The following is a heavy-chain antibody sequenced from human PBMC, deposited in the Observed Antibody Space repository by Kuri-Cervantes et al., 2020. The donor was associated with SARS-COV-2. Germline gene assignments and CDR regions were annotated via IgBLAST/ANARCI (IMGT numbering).Heavy chain of an antibody. CDR1: GGSISSYY. J-gene: IGHJ6*02. CDR2: IYYSGST. Sequence: GSLRLSCTVSGGSISSYYWSWIRQPPGKGLEWIGYIYYSGSTNYNPSLKSRVTISVDTSKNQFSLKLSSVTAADTAVCYCARGRLIVVVPADLGMDVWGQGITVTVSS. CDR3: ARGRLIVVVPADLGMDV. D-gene: IGHD2-2*01. V-gene: IGHV4-59*01.